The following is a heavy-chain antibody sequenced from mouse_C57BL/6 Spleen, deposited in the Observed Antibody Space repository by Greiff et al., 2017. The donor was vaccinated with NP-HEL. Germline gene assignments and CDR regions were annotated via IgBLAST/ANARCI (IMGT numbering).Heavy chain of an antibody. V-gene: IGHV1-58*01. D-gene: IGHD1-1*01. Sequence: EVQLQQSGAELVRPGSSVKMSCKTSGYTFTSYGINWVKQRPGQGLEWIGYIYIGNGYTEYNEKFKGKATLTSDTSSSTDYMQLSSRTSEGSAIYCCARSYYGSSSAWFAYWGQGTLVTVSA. CDR2: IYIGNGYT. CDR1: GYTFTSYG. J-gene: IGHJ3*01. CDR3: ARSYYGSSSAWFAY.